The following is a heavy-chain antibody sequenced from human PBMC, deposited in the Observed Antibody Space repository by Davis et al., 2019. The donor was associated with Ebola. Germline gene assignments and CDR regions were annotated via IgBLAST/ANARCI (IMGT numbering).Heavy chain of an antibody. CDR3: AKGGSGWPSDYSYGLGV. Sequence: PGGSLRLSCAGSGFTFGNYAMTWARQAPGKGLEWVSAVTSSGGSTYYADSVKGRFTISRDNSKNTLYLQMNSLRGDDTAVYYCAKGGSGWPSDYSYGLGVWGKGTTVTVSS. D-gene: IGHD6-19*01. CDR2: VTSSGGST. CDR1: GFTFGNYA. J-gene: IGHJ6*04. V-gene: IGHV3-23*01.